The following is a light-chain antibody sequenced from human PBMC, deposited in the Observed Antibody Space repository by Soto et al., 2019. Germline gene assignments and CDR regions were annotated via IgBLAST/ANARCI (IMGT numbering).Light chain of an antibody. CDR3: GSYAGSSLWV. J-gene: IGLJ3*02. V-gene: IGLV2-11*01. CDR1: SSDVGGYNY. Sequence: QSALTQPRSVSGSPGQSVTISCTGTSSDVGGYNYVSWYQQHPGKAPKLVIYDVSKWPSGVPDRFSGSKSGKTASLTISGLQAEDEADYYCGSYAGSSLWVFGGGTKLTVL. CDR2: DVS.